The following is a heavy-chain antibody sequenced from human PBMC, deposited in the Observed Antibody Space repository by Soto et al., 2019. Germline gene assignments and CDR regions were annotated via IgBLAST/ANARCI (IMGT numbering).Heavy chain of an antibody. CDR2: IYYSGGT. CDR1: CGSISSSSYY. D-gene: IGHD1-26*01. J-gene: IGHJ4*02. CDR3: ARPSGSYLYYFDY. Sequence: SETLSLTCTVSCGSISSSSYYWGWIRQPPGKGLEWIGSIYYSGGTYYNPSLKSRVTISVDTSKNQFSLKLSSVTAADTAVYYCARPSGSYLYYFDYWGQGTLVTVSS. V-gene: IGHV4-39*01.